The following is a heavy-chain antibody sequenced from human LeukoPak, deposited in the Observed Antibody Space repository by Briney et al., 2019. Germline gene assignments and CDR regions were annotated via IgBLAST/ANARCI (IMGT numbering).Heavy chain of an antibody. CDR2: ISSSSSHI. V-gene: IGHV3-21*01. D-gene: IGHD5-12*01. CDR3: ARESGYDVYYYYMDV. CDR1: GFTFTSYS. Sequence: GGSLRLSCAASGFTFTSYSMNWVRQAPGKGLEWVSSISSSSSHIYYADSVKGRFTISRDNANNSLYLQMSSLGAEDTAVYYCARESGYDVYYYYMDVWGKGTTVTISS. J-gene: IGHJ6*03.